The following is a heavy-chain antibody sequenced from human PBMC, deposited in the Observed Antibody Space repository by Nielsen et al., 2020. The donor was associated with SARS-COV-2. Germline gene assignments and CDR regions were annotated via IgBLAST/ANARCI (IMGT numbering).Heavy chain of an antibody. J-gene: IGHJ3*02. D-gene: IGHD6-19*01. V-gene: IGHV4-39*07. CDR3: ARGSLSRWVAGKSGAFDI. Sequence: SETLSLTCTVSGGSVSSGSYYWSWIRQPPGKGLEWIGEINHSGSTNYNPSLKSRVTISVDTSKNQFSLKLSSVTAADTAVYYCARGSLSRWVAGKSGAFDIWGQGTMVTVSS. CDR2: INHSGST. CDR1: GGSVSSGSYY.